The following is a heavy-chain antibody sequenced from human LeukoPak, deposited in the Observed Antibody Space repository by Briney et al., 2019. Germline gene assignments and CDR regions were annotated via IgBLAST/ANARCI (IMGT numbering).Heavy chain of an antibody. CDR1: GFTVSNNY. Sequence: GGSLRLSCAASGFTVSNNYMSWVRQAPGRGLEWVSVIYAGGTTYYADSVRGRFTISRDNSKNTLYLQMNSLRDEDTAVYYCARDSSGWYDHWGQGTLVTVSP. CDR3: ARDSSGWYDH. CDR2: IYAGGTT. D-gene: IGHD6-19*01. J-gene: IGHJ5*02. V-gene: IGHV3-53*01.